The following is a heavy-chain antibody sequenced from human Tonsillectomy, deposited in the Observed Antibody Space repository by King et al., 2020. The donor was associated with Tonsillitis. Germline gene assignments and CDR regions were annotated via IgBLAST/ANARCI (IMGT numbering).Heavy chain of an antibody. V-gene: IGHV5-51*01. CDR2: IYPGDSDT. CDR3: ARSAYDISGYYGYYFDY. D-gene: IGHD3-22*01. J-gene: IGHJ4*02. CDR1: GYSFTSYW. Sequence: QLVQSGAEVKKPGESLKISCKGSGYSFTSYWIGWVRQMPGKGLEWMGIIYPGDSDTIYSPSFQGQVTIPADKSIRTAYLQWSSLKASDTAMYYCARSAYDISGYYGYYFDYWGQGTLVTVSS.